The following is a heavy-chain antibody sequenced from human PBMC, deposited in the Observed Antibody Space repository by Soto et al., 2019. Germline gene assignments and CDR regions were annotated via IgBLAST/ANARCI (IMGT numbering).Heavy chain of an antibody. J-gene: IGHJ6*02. D-gene: IGHD3-3*01. CDR3: APGSYYDFWSGYYRYYGMDV. CDR2: INSGGSST. Sequence: AGGSLRPSCAASGFTFSSYWMHWVRQAPGKGLVWVSRINSGGSSTSYADSVKGRFTISRDNAKNTLYLQMNSLRAEDTAVYYCAPGSYYDFWSGYYRYYGMDVWGQGTTVTVSS. V-gene: IGHV3-74*01. CDR1: GFTFSSYW.